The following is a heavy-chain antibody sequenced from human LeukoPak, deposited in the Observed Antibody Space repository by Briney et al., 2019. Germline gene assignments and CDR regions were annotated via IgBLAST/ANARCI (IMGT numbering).Heavy chain of an antibody. CDR3: ARRYCSSTSCYLPYYYYMDV. D-gene: IGHD2-2*01. J-gene: IGHJ6*03. Sequence: GASVKVSCKASGYTFTSYYMHWVRQAPGQGLEWMGGIIPIFGTANYAQKFQGRVTITADKSTSTAYMELSSLRSEDTAVYYCARRYCSSTSCYLPYYYYMDVWGKGTTVTVSS. V-gene: IGHV1-69*06. CDR2: IIPIFGTA. CDR1: GYTFTSYY.